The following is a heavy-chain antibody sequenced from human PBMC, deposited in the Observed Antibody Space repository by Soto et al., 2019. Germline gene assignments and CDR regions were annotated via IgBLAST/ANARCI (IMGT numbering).Heavy chain of an antibody. D-gene: IGHD5-18*01. CDR3: VHRRWAEDRAMVKSGYFDS. Sequence: QITWKESGPTLVKPTQTLTLTCTFSGVSLSTSGVGVGWIRQPPGTALEWLALIYWDDDKRYSPSLKSRLTITKDHSKSQLVLTLTNTDPVYTATYYCVHRRWAEDRAMVKSGYFDSWGQGTLVTVSS. J-gene: IGHJ4*02. CDR2: IYWDDDK. CDR1: GVSLSTSGVG. V-gene: IGHV2-5*02.